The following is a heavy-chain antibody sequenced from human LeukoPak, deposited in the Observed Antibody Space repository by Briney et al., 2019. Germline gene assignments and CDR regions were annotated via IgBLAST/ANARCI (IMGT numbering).Heavy chain of an antibody. V-gene: IGHV3-23*01. CDR2: ISGSGGST. CDR1: GFTFRSYG. Sequence: PGGSLRLSCVASGFTFRSYGMSWVRQAPGKGLEWVSAISGSGGSTYYADSVKGRFTISRDNSKNTLYLQMNSLRAEDTAVYYCARGPLYSGSYQDAFDIWGQGTMVTVSS. J-gene: IGHJ3*02. CDR3: ARGPLYSGSYQDAFDI. D-gene: IGHD1-26*01.